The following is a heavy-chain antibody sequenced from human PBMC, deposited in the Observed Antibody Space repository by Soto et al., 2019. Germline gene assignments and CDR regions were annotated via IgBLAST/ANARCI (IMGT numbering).Heavy chain of an antibody. CDR2: IYYSGST. CDR1: GGSISSSSYY. V-gene: IGHV4-39*01. J-gene: IGHJ5*02. Sequence: QLQLQESGPGLVKPSETLSLTCTVSGGSISSSSYYWGWIRQPPGKGLEWIGSIYYSGSTYYNPSLKRRVTISVDTSKNQFALKLSSVTAADTAVYYCARCLGSGSYGPFDPWGQGTLVTVSS. D-gene: IGHD1-26*01. CDR3: ARCLGSGSYGPFDP.